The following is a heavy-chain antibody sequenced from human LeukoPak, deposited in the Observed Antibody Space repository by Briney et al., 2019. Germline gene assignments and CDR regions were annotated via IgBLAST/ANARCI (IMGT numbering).Heavy chain of an antibody. CDR3: ARDVGTGSSSGWYRYYYYYYMDV. V-gene: IGHV4-39*07. D-gene: IGHD6-19*01. CDR1: GGSITNSNYY. CDR2: IYHSGST. Sequence: SETLSLTCTVSGGSITNSNYYWGWIRQPPGKGLEWIGSIYHSGSTYYNPSLKSRVTISVDTSKNQFSLKLSSVTAADTAVYYCARDVGTGSSSGWYRYYYYYYMDVWGKGTTVTVSS. J-gene: IGHJ6*03.